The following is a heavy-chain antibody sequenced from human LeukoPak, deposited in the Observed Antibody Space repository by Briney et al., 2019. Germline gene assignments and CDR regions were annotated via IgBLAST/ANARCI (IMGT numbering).Heavy chain of an antibody. D-gene: IGHD2-2*01. V-gene: IGHV3-49*04. CDR2: IRSKAYGGTT. CDR1: GFTFSSYW. CDR3: TRGYCSSTSCYYNIFFDY. J-gene: IGHJ4*02. Sequence: GGSLRLSCAASGFTFSSYWMHWVRQAPGKGLEWVGFIRSKAYGGTTEYAASVKGRFTISRDDSKSIAYLQMNSLKTEDTAVYYCTRGYCSSTSCYYNIFFDYWGQGTLVTVSS.